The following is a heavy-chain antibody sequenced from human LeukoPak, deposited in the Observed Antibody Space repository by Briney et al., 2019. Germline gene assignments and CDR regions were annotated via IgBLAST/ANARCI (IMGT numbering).Heavy chain of an antibody. Sequence: VASVKVSCKASGGTFSSYATSWVRQAPGQGLEWMGGIIPIFGTANYAQKFQGRVTITADESTSTAYMELSSLRSEDTAVYYCARASYSSPYYFDYWGQGTLVTVSS. D-gene: IGHD6-13*01. CDR3: ARASYSSPYYFDY. V-gene: IGHV1-69*13. CDR2: IIPIFGTA. J-gene: IGHJ4*02. CDR1: GGTFSSYA.